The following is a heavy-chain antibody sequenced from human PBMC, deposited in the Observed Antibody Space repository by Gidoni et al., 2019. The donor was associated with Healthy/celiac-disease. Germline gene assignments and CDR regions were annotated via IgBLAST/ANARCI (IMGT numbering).Heavy chain of an antibody. Sequence: QVQLVQSGAEVKKPGASVKVSCKASGYTFTSYYMHWVRQAPGQGLEWMGIINPSGGSTSYAQKFQGRVTMTRDTSTSTVYMELSSLRSEDTAVYYCARDSDIVVVVAATPGDYWGQGTLVTVSS. V-gene: IGHV1-46*01. CDR2: INPSGGST. CDR3: ARDSDIVVVVAATPGDY. CDR1: GYTFTSYY. D-gene: IGHD2-15*01. J-gene: IGHJ4*02.